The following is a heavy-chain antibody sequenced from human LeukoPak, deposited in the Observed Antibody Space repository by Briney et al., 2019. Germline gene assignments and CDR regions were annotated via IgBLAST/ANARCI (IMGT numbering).Heavy chain of an antibody. CDR3: ARYYSAADHAFDI. CDR1: GGSISSSSYY. V-gene: IGHV4-39*07. CDR2: IYYSGST. J-gene: IGHJ3*02. D-gene: IGHD2/OR15-2a*01. Sequence: SETLSLTCTVSGGSISSSSYYWGWIRQPPGKGLEWIGSIYYSGSTYYNPSLKSRVTISVDTSKNQFSLRLSSVTAADTAIYYCARYYSAADHAFDIWGQGTMVTVSS.